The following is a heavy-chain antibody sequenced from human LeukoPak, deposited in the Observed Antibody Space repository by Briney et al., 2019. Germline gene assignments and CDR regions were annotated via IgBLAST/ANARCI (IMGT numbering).Heavy chain of an antibody. D-gene: IGHD3-22*01. CDR3: ARAGWLLLLDAFDI. Sequence: GRSLRLSCAASEFTFSTYAMHWVRQAPGKGLEWVAVISYDGSNKYYSDSVKGRFTISRDNSKNTLCLQMNSLRAEDTAVYYCARAGWLLLLDAFDIWGRGTMVTVSS. J-gene: IGHJ3*02. V-gene: IGHV3-30*04. CDR2: ISYDGSNK. CDR1: EFTFSTYA.